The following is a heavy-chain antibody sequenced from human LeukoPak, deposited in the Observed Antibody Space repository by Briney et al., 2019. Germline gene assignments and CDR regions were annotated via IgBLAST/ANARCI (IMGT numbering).Heavy chain of an antibody. V-gene: IGHV3-48*03. CDR1: GFTFSSYE. D-gene: IGHD3-10*01. CDR3: ARVWDYYGSGIFDY. J-gene: IGHJ4*02. CDR2: ISSSGSTI. Sequence: GGSLRLSCAASGFTFSSYEMNWARQGPGKGLEWVSYISSSGSTIYYADSVKGRFTISRDNAKNSLYLQMNSLRAEDTAVYYCARVWDYYGSGIFDYWGQGTLVTVSS.